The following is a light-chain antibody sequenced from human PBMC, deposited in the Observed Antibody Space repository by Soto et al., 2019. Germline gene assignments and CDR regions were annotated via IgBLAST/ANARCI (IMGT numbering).Light chain of an antibody. Sequence: EILFTQSPGTLSLSPGERATLSRRASQSVSSSYLAWYQQKTGQAPRLLIYGASSRATGIPDRFSGSGSGTDCTLTISRLEPEDFAVYYCQQYGSSPKTFGQGTKVDIK. CDR2: GAS. CDR1: QSVSSSY. CDR3: QQYGSSPKT. V-gene: IGKV3-20*01. J-gene: IGKJ1*01.